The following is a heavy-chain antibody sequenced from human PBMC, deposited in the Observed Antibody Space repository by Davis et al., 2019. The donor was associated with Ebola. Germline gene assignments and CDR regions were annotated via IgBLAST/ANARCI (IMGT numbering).Heavy chain of an antibody. Sequence: ASVKVSCKASGYTFTSYGISWVRQAPGQGLEWMGWISAYNGNTNYAQKLQGRVTMTTDTSTSTAYMELRSLRYDDTAVYYCARGYCSGGSCYSSDYWGQGTLVTVSS. CDR3: ARGYCSGGSCYSSDY. CDR2: ISAYNGNT. V-gene: IGHV1-18*01. CDR1: GYTFTSYG. J-gene: IGHJ4*02. D-gene: IGHD2-15*01.